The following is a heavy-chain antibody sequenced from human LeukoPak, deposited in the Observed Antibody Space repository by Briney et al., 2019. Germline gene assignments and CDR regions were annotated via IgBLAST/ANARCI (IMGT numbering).Heavy chain of an antibody. CDR3: ARGDYVWDYYGMDV. V-gene: IGHV4-39*07. J-gene: IGHJ6*02. CDR2: IYYSGST. Sequence: SETLSLTCTVSGGSISSSSYYWGWIRQPPGKGLEWIGSIYYSGSTYYNPSLKSRVTISVDTSKNQFSLKLSSVTAADTAVYYCARGDYVWDYYGMDVWGQGTTVTVSS. D-gene: IGHD3-16*01. CDR1: GGSISSSSYY.